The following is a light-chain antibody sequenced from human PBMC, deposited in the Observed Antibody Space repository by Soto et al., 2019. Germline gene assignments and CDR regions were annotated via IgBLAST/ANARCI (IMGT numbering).Light chain of an antibody. CDR3: QVWDRSSDHYV. Sequence: SYELTQPPSVSVAPGQTARITCGGNNIGSKSVHWYQQKTGQAPVLVVYDETERPSGIPERFSGSSSGNTATLTVSRVEAGDEADYYCQVWDRSSDHYVLGTGTKVTVL. J-gene: IGLJ1*01. CDR1: NIGSKS. CDR2: DET. V-gene: IGLV3-21*02.